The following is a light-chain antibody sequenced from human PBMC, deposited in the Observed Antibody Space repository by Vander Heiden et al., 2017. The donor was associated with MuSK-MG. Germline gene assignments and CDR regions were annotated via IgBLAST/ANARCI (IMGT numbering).Light chain of an antibody. CDR2: NDS. Sequence: SYELTQPPSVSVSPGQTARITCSGDALPKQYAYWYQQKPGQAPVLVIYNDSERPSGIPERFSGSSSGTTVTLTISGVQAEDEADYYCQSADSSGNYVVFGGGTKLTVL. J-gene: IGLJ2*01. V-gene: IGLV3-25*03. CDR1: ALPKQY. CDR3: QSADSSGNYVV.